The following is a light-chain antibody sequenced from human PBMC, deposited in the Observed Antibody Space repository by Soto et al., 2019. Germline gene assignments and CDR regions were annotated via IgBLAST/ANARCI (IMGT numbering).Light chain of an antibody. CDR2: GAS. CDR1: QTIRKS. J-gene: IGKJ1*01. V-gene: IGKV1-39*01. CDR3: HQTSRPTCP. Sequence: DIQVTQAPSSLPGGSGDRITITCRASQTIRKSLNWYQQKPETDPKLLIFGASSLQSGVPSRFSASGFGTEFTLTLSSLQPEDLPTHHCHQTSRPTCPLDPGTKVDI.